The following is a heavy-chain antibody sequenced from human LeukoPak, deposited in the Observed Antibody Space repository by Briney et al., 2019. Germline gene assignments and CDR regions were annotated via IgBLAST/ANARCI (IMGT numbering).Heavy chain of an antibody. CDR3: ARDIYDSGDFRGDF. Sequence: GGSLRLSCAVSGFDFGDYTMHWVRHPPGKGLEWVSLISWNSGSIKYTESVKGRFTISRDNFKNSLYLQMSSLRTEDTALYYCARDIYDSGDFRGDFWGQGTLVTVSS. CDR2: ISWNSGSI. J-gene: IGHJ4*02. V-gene: IGHV3-43*01. D-gene: IGHD3-22*01. CDR1: GFDFGDYT.